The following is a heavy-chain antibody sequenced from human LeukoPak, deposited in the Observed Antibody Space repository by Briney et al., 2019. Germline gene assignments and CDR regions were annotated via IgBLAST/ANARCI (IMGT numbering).Heavy chain of an antibody. V-gene: IGHV1-18*01. CDR1: GYTFTSYG. J-gene: IGHJ4*02. Sequence: ASVKVSCKASGYTFTSYGISWVRQAPGQGLEWMGWISAYNGNTNYAQKLQGRVTMTRDTSISTAYMELSRLRSDDTAVYYCARCSSTSCLYYFDYWGQGTLVTVSS. CDR2: ISAYNGNT. CDR3: ARCSSTSCLYYFDY. D-gene: IGHD2-2*01.